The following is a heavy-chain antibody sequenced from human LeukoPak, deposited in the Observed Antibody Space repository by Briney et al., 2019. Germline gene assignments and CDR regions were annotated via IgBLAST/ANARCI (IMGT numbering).Heavy chain of an antibody. J-gene: IGHJ4*02. CDR3: ARDLYRIVVVPHYFDY. D-gene: IGHD3-22*01. CDR1: GFTFSTYE. Sequence: AGGSLRLSCAASGFTFSTYEINWVRQAPGKGLEWLSHISTSGSSIHYADSVKGRFTISRDNAKNSLYLQMNSLRAEDTAVYYCARDLYRIVVVPHYFDYWGQGTLVTVSS. V-gene: IGHV3-48*03. CDR2: ISTSGSSI.